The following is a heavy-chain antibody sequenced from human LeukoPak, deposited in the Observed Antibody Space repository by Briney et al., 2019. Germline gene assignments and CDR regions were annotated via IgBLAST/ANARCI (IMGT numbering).Heavy chain of an antibody. Sequence: PSETLSLTCTVSGDSISTYYWSWIRQPPGKGLEWIGYIYYSGSTNYNPSLKSRVTISVDTSKNQFSLKLSSVTAADTAVYYCARARAWARTGFDYWGQGTLVTVSS. CDR1: GDSISTYY. J-gene: IGHJ4*02. D-gene: IGHD1-26*01. CDR2: IYYSGST. V-gene: IGHV4-59*08. CDR3: ARARAWARTGFDY.